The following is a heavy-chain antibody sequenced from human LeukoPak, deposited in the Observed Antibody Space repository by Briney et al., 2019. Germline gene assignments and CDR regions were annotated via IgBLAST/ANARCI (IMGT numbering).Heavy chain of an antibody. Sequence: SETLSLTCAVYGGSFSGYYWSWIRQPPGKGLEWIGEINHSGSTNYNPSLKSRVTISVDTSKNQFSLKLSSVTAADTAVYYCARDLMNYYDSSGYYFRGLGYFDYWGQGTLVTVSS. V-gene: IGHV4-34*01. D-gene: IGHD3-22*01. CDR2: INHSGST. CDR3: ARDLMNYYDSSGYYFRGLGYFDY. CDR1: GGSFSGYY. J-gene: IGHJ4*02.